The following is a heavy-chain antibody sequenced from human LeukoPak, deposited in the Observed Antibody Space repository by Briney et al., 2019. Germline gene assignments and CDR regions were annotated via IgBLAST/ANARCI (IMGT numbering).Heavy chain of an antibody. Sequence: PSETLSLTCTVSGGSIGSYYWSWLRQPPGKGLEWIGYIYYSGSTNYNPSLKSRVTISVDTSKNQFSLKLSSVTAADTAVYYCARLAAAGLPYYYYGMDVWGQGTTVTVSS. D-gene: IGHD6-13*01. J-gene: IGHJ6*02. CDR1: GGSIGSYY. CDR2: IYYSGST. CDR3: ARLAAAGLPYYYYGMDV. V-gene: IGHV4-59*08.